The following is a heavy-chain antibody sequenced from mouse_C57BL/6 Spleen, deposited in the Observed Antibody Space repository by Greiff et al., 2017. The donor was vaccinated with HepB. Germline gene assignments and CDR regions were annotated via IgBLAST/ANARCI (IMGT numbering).Heavy chain of an antibody. J-gene: IGHJ2*01. CDR1: GYSITSGYY. CDR3: ARGLITTVPLDY. CDR2: ISYDGSN. Sequence: ESGPGLVKPSQSLSLTCSVTGYSITSGYYWNWIRQFPGNKLEWMGYISYDGSNNYNPSLKNRISITRDTSKNQFFLKLNSVTTEDTATYYCARGLITTVPLDYWGQGTTLTVSS. D-gene: IGHD1-1*01. V-gene: IGHV3-6*01.